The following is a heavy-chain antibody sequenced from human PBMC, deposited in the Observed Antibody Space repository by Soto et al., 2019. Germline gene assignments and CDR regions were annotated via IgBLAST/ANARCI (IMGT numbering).Heavy chain of an antibody. J-gene: IGHJ3*02. CDR1: GFTFSSYA. V-gene: IGHV3-23*01. Sequence: PGGSLRLSCAASGFTFSSYAMSWVRQAPGKGLEWVSAISGSGGSTYYADTVKGRFTISRDNSKKTLYLQMNSLRAEDTAVYYCVKEDCSGGSCYIGEGAFDIWGQGTMVTVSS. CDR3: VKEDCSGGSCYIGEGAFDI. D-gene: IGHD2-15*01. CDR2: ISGSGGST.